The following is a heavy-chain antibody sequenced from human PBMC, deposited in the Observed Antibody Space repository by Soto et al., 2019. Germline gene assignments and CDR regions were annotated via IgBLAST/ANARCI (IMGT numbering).Heavy chain of an antibody. CDR3: ARGVGGSGSYWPPPG. CDR2: IYYSGST. V-gene: IGHV4-59*01. D-gene: IGHD3-10*01. Sequence: SETLSLTCTVSGGSISSYYWSWIRQPPGRGLEWIGYIYYSGSTNYNPSLKSRVAISVDTSKNQFSLKLSSVTAADTAVYYCARGVGGSGSYWPPPGWGQGTLVTVSS. J-gene: IGHJ4*02. CDR1: GGSISSYY.